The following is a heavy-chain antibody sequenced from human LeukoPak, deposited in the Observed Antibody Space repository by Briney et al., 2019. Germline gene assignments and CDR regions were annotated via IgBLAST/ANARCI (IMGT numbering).Heavy chain of an antibody. D-gene: IGHD2-21*01. CDR1: GYTFTSYG. Sequence: VASVKVSCKASGYTFTSYGISWVRQTPGQGLEWMGWISAYNGNTNYAQKLQGRVTMTTDTSTSTAYMELSSLRSDDTAVYYCARDSSIPPHHFDYWGQGTLVTVSS. CDR2: ISAYNGNT. CDR3: ARDSSIPPHHFDY. V-gene: IGHV1-18*01. J-gene: IGHJ4*02.